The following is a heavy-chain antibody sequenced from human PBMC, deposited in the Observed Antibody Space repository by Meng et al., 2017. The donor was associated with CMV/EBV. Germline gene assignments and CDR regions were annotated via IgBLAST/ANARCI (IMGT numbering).Heavy chain of an antibody. D-gene: IGHD3-10*01. Sequence: QVQLQQWGAGLLKPSETLSLTCAVYGGSFSGYYWSWIRQPPGKGLEWIGEINQSGSTNYNPSLKSRVTISVDTSKNQFSLKLSSVTAADTAVYYCARESMVRGEDWGQGTLVTVSS. CDR3: ARESMVRGED. V-gene: IGHV4-34*01. CDR2: INQSGST. J-gene: IGHJ4*02. CDR1: GGSFSGYY.